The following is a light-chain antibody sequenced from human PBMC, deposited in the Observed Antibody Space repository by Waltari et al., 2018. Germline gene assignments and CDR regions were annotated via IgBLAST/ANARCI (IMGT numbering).Light chain of an antibody. V-gene: IGLV2-11*01. Sequence: QSALTQPRSVSGSPGQSVTISCTGTSSDVGSYNYVSWYQQYPGKVPKLMIYDVSKRPSGVPDRFSGSKSGNTASLTIPGLQAEDEADYYCCSYAGSYVVFGGGTKLTVL. J-gene: IGLJ2*01. CDR2: DVS. CDR3: CSYAGSYVV. CDR1: SSDVGSYNY.